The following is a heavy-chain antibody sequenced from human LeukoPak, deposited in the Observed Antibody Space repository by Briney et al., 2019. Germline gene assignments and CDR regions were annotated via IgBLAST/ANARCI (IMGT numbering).Heavy chain of an antibody. CDR1: GGSISSYY. V-gene: IGHV4-59*01. Sequence: SETLSLTCTVSGGSISSYYWSWIRQPPGKGLEWIGYIYYSGSTSYNPSLKSRVTISVDTSKNQFSLKLSSVTAADTAVYYCARGLNWNDRYFDYWGQGTLVTVSS. J-gene: IGHJ4*02. D-gene: IGHD1-1*01. CDR2: IYYSGST. CDR3: ARGLNWNDRYFDY.